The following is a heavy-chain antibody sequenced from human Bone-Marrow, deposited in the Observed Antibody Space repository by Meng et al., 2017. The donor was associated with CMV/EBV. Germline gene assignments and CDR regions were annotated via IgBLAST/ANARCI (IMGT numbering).Heavy chain of an antibody. CDR3: ARDGDYDFWSGYYSFDY. J-gene: IGHJ4*02. V-gene: IGHV1-2*02. CDR2: INPNSGGT. Sequence: ASVKVSCKASGYTFTGYYMHWVRQAPGQGLEWMGWINPNSGGTNYAQKFQGRVTMTRDTSISTAYMELRSLRSDDTAVYYCARDGDYDFWSGYYSFDYWGQGTLVTVSS. D-gene: IGHD3-3*01. CDR1: GYTFTGYY.